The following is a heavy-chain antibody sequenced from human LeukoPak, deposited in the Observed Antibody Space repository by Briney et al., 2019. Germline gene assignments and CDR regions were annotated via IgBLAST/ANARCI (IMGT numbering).Heavy chain of an antibody. Sequence: KTSETLSLTCIVSGYSISSGYYWGWIRQPPGKGLEWIGNIHHSGSTYYNPSLKSRVTISVDTSKNQLSLKLSSVTAADTAVYYCARYSSSWYRGYFQHWGQGTLVTVPS. J-gene: IGHJ1*01. CDR2: IHHSGST. CDR3: ARYSSSWYRGYFQH. CDR1: GYSISSGYY. V-gene: IGHV4-38-2*02. D-gene: IGHD6-13*01.